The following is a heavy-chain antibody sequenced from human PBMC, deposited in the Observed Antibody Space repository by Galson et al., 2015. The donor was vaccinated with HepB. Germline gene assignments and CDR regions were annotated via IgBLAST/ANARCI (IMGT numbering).Heavy chain of an antibody. CDR1: GYTFTGYY. CDR2: INPNSGGT. CDR3: ARDPGKWLRATLDY. V-gene: IGHV1-2*02. J-gene: IGHJ4*02. D-gene: IGHD5-12*01. Sequence: SVKVSCKASGYTFTGYYVHWVRQAPGQGLEWMGWINPNSGGTNYAQKFQGRVTMTRDTSISTAYMELSRLRSDDTAVYYCARDPGKWLRATLDYWGQGTLVTVSS.